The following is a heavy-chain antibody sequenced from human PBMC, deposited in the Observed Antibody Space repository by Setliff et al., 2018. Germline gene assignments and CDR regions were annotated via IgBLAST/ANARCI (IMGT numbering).Heavy chain of an antibody. CDR3: ARDRDSGSYFLRYFDY. J-gene: IGHJ4*02. D-gene: IGHD1-26*01. V-gene: IGHV3-48*01. Sequence: GESLKISCTASGFTFSSYSMIWVRQAPGKGLEWVSYISSSSSTIYYADSVKGRFTVSRDNAKNSLYLQMNSLRAEDTAVFYCARDRDSGSYFLRYFDYWGQGTLVTVSS. CDR2: ISSSSSTI. CDR1: GFTFSSYS.